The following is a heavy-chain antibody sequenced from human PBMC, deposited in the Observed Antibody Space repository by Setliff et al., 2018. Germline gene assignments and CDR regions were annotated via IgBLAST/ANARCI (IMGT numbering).Heavy chain of an antibody. Sequence: SETLSLTCAVYGGSFRGFYWTWIRQPPGKGLEWIGEINHSGSSVYNPSLESRVSISVDTSKNQISLNLNSVTVADTAVYYCARQIRPGIALTGGLDYWGQGALGTVS. V-gene: IGHV4-34*01. D-gene: IGHD2-8*02. CDR1: GGSFRGFY. CDR3: ARQIRPGIALTGGLDY. J-gene: IGHJ4*02. CDR2: INHSGSS.